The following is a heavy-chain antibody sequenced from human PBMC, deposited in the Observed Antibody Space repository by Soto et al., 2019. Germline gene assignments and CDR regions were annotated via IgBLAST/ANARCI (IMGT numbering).Heavy chain of an antibody. V-gene: IGHV3-23*01. CDR3: AGDYYDFWSGFLDY. D-gene: IGHD3-3*01. CDR1: GFTFGSYA. Sequence: GGSLRLSCEGSGFTFGSYAMSWVRQAPGKGLEWVSLISGAGGSTSYADSVKGRFIISRDNSRSTLYLQMNSLRPEDTATYYCAGDYYDFWSGFLDYWGQGTPVTVS. J-gene: IGHJ4*02. CDR2: ISGAGGST.